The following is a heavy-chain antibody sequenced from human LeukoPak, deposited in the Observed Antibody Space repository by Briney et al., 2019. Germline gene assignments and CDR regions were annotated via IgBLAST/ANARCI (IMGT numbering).Heavy chain of an antibody. D-gene: IGHD5-18*01. CDR3: AREGPETYNFDF. CDR1: GYTFTSYY. V-gene: IGHV1-46*01. Sequence: ASVKVSCKASGYTFTSYYMHWVRQAPGQGLEWMGIINPSGGSTSYAQEFQGRVTMTRDTSTSAVYMELSSLRSEDTAVYYCAREGPETYNFDFWGQGTQVTVSS. CDR2: INPSGGST. J-gene: IGHJ4*02.